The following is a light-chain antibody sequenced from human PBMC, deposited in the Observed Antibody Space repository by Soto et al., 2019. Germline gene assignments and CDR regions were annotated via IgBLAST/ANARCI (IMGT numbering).Light chain of an antibody. J-gene: IGLJ1*01. Sequence: QSALTQPASVSGSPGQSFTISCTGTSSDVGGYDYVSWYQQHPGKAPKLIIYEVRNRPSGVSNRFSGSKSGNTASLTISGLQAEDEADFVCSSYTSSSSYVFGPGTKLTVL. CDR1: SSDVGGYDY. CDR2: EVR. CDR3: SSYTSSSSYV. V-gene: IGLV2-14*01.